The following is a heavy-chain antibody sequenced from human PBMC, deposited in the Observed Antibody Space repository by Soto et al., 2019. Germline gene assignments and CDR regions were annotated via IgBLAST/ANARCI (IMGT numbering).Heavy chain of an antibody. D-gene: IGHD2-2*01. CDR1: GYTFTSYG. CDR3: ARDEQDIVVVPAAMSYYYYGMDV. J-gene: IGHJ6*02. Sequence: GASVKVSCKASGYTFTSYGISWVRQAPGQGLEWMGWISAYNGNTNYAQKLRGRVTMTTDTSTSTAYMELRSLRSDDTAVYYCARDEQDIVVVPAAMSYYYYGMDVWGQGTTVTVSS. V-gene: IGHV1-18*01. CDR2: ISAYNGNT.